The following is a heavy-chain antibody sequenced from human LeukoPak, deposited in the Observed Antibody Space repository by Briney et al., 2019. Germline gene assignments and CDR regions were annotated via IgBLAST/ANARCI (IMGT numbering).Heavy chain of an antibody. CDR1: GGTFSSYA. CDR3: ARSDVDTALPYYYYYYGMGV. Sequence: SVKVSCKASGGTFSSYAISWVRQAPGQGLEWMGGIIPIFGTANYAQKFQGRVTITADESTSTAYMELSSLRSEDTAVYYCARSDVDTALPYYYYYYGMGVWGQGTTVTVSS. J-gene: IGHJ6*02. V-gene: IGHV1-69*13. CDR2: IIPIFGTA. D-gene: IGHD5-18*01.